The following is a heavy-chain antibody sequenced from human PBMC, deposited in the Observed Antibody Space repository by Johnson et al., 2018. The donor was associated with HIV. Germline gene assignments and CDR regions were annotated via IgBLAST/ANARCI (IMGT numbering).Heavy chain of an antibody. J-gene: IGHJ3*02. CDR3: ARGAYSSSWHASDASDI. D-gene: IGHD6-13*01. CDR1: GFTFSYAW. V-gene: IGHV3-20*04. Sequence: VQLVESGGGVVQPGRSLRLSCAASGFTFSYAWMNWVRQAPGKGLEWVSGIDWNGGSSGYADSVKGRFSISRDNGKNSLYLQMNSLRAEDTSLYYCARGAYSSSWHASDASDIWGQGTMVTVSS. CDR2: IDWNGGSS.